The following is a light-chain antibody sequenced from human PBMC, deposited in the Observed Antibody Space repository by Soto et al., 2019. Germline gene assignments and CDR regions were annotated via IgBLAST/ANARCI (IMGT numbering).Light chain of an antibody. CDR3: QQYGSSPPWT. CDR2: GAS. V-gene: IGKV3-20*01. Sequence: EIVLTQSLATLSSCPGDRVTLSCRASQSVSSYLAWHRQKPGQAPRLLIYGASNRATGIPDRFSGSGSGTDFTLTISRLEPEDFAVYYCQQYGSSPPWTFGQGTKVDIK. CDR1: QSVSSY. J-gene: IGKJ1*01.